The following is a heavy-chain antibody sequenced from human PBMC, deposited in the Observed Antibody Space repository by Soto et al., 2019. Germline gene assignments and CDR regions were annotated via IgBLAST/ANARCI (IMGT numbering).Heavy chain of an antibody. CDR3: ARDLRRVVGATSVYYYYYYMDV. V-gene: IGHV3-66*01. J-gene: IGHJ6*03. CDR1: GFTVSSNY. D-gene: IGHD1-26*01. CDR2: IYSGGST. Sequence: EVQLVESGGGLVQPGGSLRLSCAASGFTVSSNYMSWVRQAPGKGLEWVSVIYSGGSTYYADSVKGRFTISRDNSKNTLYLQMNRLRAEDTAVYYCARDLRRVVGATSVYYYYYYMDVWGKGTTVTVSS.